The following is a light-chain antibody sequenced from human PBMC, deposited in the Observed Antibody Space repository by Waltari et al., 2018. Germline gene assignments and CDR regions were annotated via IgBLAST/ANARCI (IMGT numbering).Light chain of an antibody. Sequence: QSALTQPASVSGSPGQSITISCTGLRSYLGSYHLVPWFQQHPDNAPKLLIYEVSKRPSEVSNRFSGSASGNTAYLTISGLQAEDEADYYCCSSPESSTSWVFGGGTKLTVL. CDR3: CSSPESSTSWV. CDR1: RSYLGSYHL. V-gene: IGLV2-23*02. CDR2: EVS. J-gene: IGLJ3*02.